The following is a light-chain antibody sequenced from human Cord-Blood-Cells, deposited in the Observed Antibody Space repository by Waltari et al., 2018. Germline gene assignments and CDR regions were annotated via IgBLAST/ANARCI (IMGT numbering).Light chain of an antibody. V-gene: IGKV1-8*01. Sequence: AIRMTQSPSSFSASTGDRVTITCRASQGISSYLAWYQQKPGKAPKLLIYAASTLQSGVASRFSGSGSGTDFTLTISCLQSEDFATYYCQKYYSYPYTFGQGTKLEIK. J-gene: IGKJ2*01. CDR2: AAS. CDR3: QKYYSYPYT. CDR1: QGISSY.